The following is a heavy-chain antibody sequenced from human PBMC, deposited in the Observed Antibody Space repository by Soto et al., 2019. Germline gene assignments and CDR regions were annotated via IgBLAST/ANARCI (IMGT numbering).Heavy chain of an antibody. V-gene: IGHV3-33*01. J-gene: IGHJ6*03. Sequence: PGGSLRLSCAASGFTFSSYGMHWVRQAPGKGLEWVAVIWYDGSNKYYADSVKGRFTISRDNSKNTLYLQMNSLRAEDTAVYYCARDYDYIWGSYRTAYYYYYMDVWGKGTTVPSP. CDR1: GFTFSSYG. CDR3: ARDYDYIWGSYRTAYYYYYMDV. D-gene: IGHD3-16*02. CDR2: IWYDGSNK.